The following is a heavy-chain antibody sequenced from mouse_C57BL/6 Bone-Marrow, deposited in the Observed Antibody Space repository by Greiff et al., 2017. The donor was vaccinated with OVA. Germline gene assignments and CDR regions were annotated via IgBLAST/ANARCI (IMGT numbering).Heavy chain of an antibody. CDR2: IDPENGDP. CDR3: TKHYGSSPYYYAMDY. D-gene: IGHD1-1*01. Sequence: EVQLQQSGAELVRPGASVKLSCTASGFNIKDDYMHWVKQRPEQGLEWIGWIDPENGDPEYASKFQGKATITAATSSNTAYLQLSSLTSEDTAVYYCTKHYGSSPYYYAMDYWGQGTSGTVSS. CDR1: GFNIKDDY. J-gene: IGHJ4*01. V-gene: IGHV14-4*01.